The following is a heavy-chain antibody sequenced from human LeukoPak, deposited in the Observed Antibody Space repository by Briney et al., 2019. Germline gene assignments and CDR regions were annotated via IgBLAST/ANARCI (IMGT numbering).Heavy chain of an antibody. V-gene: IGHV3-43*02. CDR3: AKEVQPYYYYYGMDV. J-gene: IGHJ6*02. Sequence: GGSLRLSCAASGFTFDDYAMHWVRQAPGKGLEWVSLISGDGGSTYYADSVKGRFTISRDNSKNSLYLQMNSLRTEDTALYYCAKEVQPYYYYYGMDVWGQGTTVTVSS. CDR2: ISGDGGST. CDR1: GFTFDDYA.